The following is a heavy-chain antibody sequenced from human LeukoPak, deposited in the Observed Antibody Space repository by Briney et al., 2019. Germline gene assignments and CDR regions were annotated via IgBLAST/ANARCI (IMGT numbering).Heavy chain of an antibody. V-gene: IGHV3-15*01. D-gene: IGHD2-2*01. CDR3: TTLPQDIVVVPAA. J-gene: IGHJ4*02. CDR1: GFTFSNAW. CDR2: IKSITDGGTT. Sequence: GGSLRLSCAASGFTFSNAWMSWVRQAPGKGLEWVGRIKSITDGGTTDYAAPVKGRFTISRDDSKNTLYLQMNSLKTEDTAVYYCTTLPQDIVVVPAAGGQGTLVTVSS.